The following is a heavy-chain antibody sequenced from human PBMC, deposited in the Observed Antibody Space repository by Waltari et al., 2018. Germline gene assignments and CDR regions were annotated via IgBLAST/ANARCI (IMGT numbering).Heavy chain of an antibody. CDR1: GGTFSSYA. CDR2: IIPILGTA. J-gene: IGHJ3*02. Sequence: QVQLVQSGAEVKKPGSSVKVSCKASGGTFSSYAISWVRQAPGQGLEWMGGIIPILGTANYAQKFQGRGTITADKSTSTAYMELSSLRSEDTAVYYCARAADGSGSYNDAFDIWGQGTMVTVSS. V-gene: IGHV1-69*10. CDR3: ARAADGSGSYNDAFDI. D-gene: IGHD3-10*01.